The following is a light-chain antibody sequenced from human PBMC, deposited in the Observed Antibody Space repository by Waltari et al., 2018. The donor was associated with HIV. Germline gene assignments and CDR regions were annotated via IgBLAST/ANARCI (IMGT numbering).Light chain of an antibody. V-gene: IGKV1-8*01. CDR3: QQYYSSPFT. J-gene: IGKJ3*01. Sequence: AIRMTQSPSSFSASTGDRVTITCRASQGISSSLAWYQQKPGKAPKLLIYAASTLQSGVPSRFSGSGSGTDFTLTIGCLQSEDFATYYCQQYYSSPFTFGPGTKVEIK. CDR1: QGISSS. CDR2: AAS.